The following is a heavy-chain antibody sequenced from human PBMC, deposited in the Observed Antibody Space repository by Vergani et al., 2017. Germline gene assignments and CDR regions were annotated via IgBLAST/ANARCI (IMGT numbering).Heavy chain of an antibody. J-gene: IGHJ6*03. CDR2: INAGNGNT. CDR1: GYTFTSYA. Sequence: QVQLVQSGAEVKKPGASVKVSCKASGYTFTSYAMHWVRQAPGQRLEWMGWINAGNGNTKYSQKFQGRVTITRDTSASTAYMELSSLRSEDTAVYYCARESLYGSGTLTDMDVWGKGTTVTVSS. V-gene: IGHV1-3*01. D-gene: IGHD3-10*01. CDR3: ARESLYGSGTLTDMDV.